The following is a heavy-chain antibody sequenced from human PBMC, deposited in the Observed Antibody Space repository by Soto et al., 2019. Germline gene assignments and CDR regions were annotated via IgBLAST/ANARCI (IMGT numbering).Heavy chain of an antibody. CDR2: ISTYNGNT. CDR3: ARGYYDSSGPFDY. CDR1: GYTLTSHG. Sequence: QVQLVQSGAEVKKPGASVKVSCKASGYTLTSHGISWVRQAPGQGLEWMGWISTYNGNTKYAQKFQERVTMTADTYTNTAHMELRSLRSDDTAMYYCARGYYDSSGPFDYWGQGTLVTVSS. J-gene: IGHJ4*02. V-gene: IGHV1-18*01. D-gene: IGHD3-22*01.